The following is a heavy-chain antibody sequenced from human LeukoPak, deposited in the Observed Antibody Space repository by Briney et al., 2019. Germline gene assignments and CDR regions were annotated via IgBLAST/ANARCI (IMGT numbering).Heavy chain of an antibody. J-gene: IGHJ4*02. D-gene: IGHD4-23*01. CDR2: ISSSGSTI. CDR3: ARETGNSGSDY. V-gene: IGHV3-48*03. Sequence: PGGSLRLSCAASGFTFSSYEMNWVRQAPGKGLEWVSYISSSGSTIYYADSVKGRFTVSRDNAKNSLYLQMNSLRAEDTAVYYCARETGNSGSDYWGQGTLVTVSS. CDR1: GFTFSSYE.